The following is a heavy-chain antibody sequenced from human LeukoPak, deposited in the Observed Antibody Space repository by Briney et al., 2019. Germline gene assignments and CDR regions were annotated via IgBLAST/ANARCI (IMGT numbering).Heavy chain of an antibody. D-gene: IGHD6-6*01. Sequence: PGGSLRLSCAASGFTFSTYAMTWLRQAPGQGLEGVSGINSNGDKIYYADSVRGRFTISRDNSNNALYLQMDSLRAEDTAVYYCANWIGSSSRDYWGQGTLVTVSS. CDR2: INSNGDKI. CDR3: ANWIGSSSRDY. CDR1: GFTFSTYA. J-gene: IGHJ4*02. V-gene: IGHV3-23*01.